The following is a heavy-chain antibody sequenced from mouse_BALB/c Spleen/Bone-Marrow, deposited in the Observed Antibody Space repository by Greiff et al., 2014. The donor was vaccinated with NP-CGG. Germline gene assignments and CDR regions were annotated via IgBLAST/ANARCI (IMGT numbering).Heavy chain of an antibody. D-gene: IGHD2-4*01. Sequence: EVKLVESGGGLVKPGGSLKLSCAASGFTFSSYAMSWVRQTPEKRLVWVASISSGGRTYYPDSVKGRFTISRDNARNILYLQMSSLGSEDTAMYYCAREGYDYEGTYYFDYWGQGTTLTVSS. CDR1: GFTFSSYA. CDR3: AREGYDYEGTYYFDY. CDR2: ISSGGRT. J-gene: IGHJ2*01. V-gene: IGHV5-6-5*01.